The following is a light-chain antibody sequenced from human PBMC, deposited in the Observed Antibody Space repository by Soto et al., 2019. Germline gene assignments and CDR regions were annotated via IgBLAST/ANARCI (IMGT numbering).Light chain of an antibody. V-gene: IGKV3-20*01. J-gene: IGKJ1*01. Sequence: EIVLTQSPGTLSLSPGERATLSCRPSQSVSSSYLAWYQQKPGQAPRLLIYGASSRATGIPDRFSGSGSGTNFTLTSSRLEPEDFVVYYWQQYGSSPPATFGQGTKVEIK. CDR2: GAS. CDR3: QQYGSSPPAT. CDR1: QSVSSSY.